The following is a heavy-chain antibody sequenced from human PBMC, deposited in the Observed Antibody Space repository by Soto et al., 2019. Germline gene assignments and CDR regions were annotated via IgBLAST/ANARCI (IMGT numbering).Heavy chain of an antibody. V-gene: IGHV3-43*01. D-gene: IGHD3-22*01. J-gene: IGHJ3*02. CDR2: ISWDGGST. CDR3: ARGSYYYDSSGYLDAFDI. Sequence: PGGSLRLFCAASGFTFDDYTMHWVRQAPGKGLEWVSLISWDGGSTYYADSVKGRFTISRDNSKNSLYLQMNSLRTEDTALYYCARGSYYYDSSGYLDAFDIWGQGTMVTVSS. CDR1: GFTFDDYT.